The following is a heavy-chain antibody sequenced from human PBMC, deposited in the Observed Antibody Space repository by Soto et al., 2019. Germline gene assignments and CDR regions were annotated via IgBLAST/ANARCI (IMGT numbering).Heavy chain of an antibody. Sequence: ASVKVSCKASGYTFTGYYMHWVRQAPGQGLEWMGWINPNSGGTNYAQKFQGWVTMTRDTSISTAYMELSRLRSDDTAVYYCARERMVYATNYYYYGMDVWGQGTTVTVS. D-gene: IGHD2-8*01. CDR3: ARERMVYATNYYYYGMDV. CDR1: GYTFTGYY. J-gene: IGHJ6*02. CDR2: INPNSGGT. V-gene: IGHV1-2*04.